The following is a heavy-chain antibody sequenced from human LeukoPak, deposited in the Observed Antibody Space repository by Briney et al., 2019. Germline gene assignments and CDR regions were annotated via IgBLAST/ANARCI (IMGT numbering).Heavy chain of an antibody. D-gene: IGHD1-20*01. CDR3: AADLGGFSDNWNYCDY. Sequence: GASVKVSCKASGYTFTGYYMHWVRQAPGQGLEWMGWINPNSGGTNYAQKFQGRVTITRDMSTSTAYMELSSLRSEDTAVYYCAADLGGFSDNWNYCDYWGQGTLVTVSS. J-gene: IGHJ4*02. CDR2: INPNSGGT. V-gene: IGHV1-2*02. CDR1: GYTFTGYY.